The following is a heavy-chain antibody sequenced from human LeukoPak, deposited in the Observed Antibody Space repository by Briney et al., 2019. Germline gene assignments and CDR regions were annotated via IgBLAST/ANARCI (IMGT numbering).Heavy chain of an antibody. CDR3: ARRRGMFSYYFDY. CDR2: MYYSGST. D-gene: IGHD3-10*02. V-gene: IGHV4-39*01. Sequence: PSETLSPTCSVSGGSISTSGYYWGWIRQPPGKGLEYIGSMYYSGSTDYNPSLKSRVTISVDTSNNHFSLRLSSVTAADAAVYYCARRRGMFSYYFDYWGQGTLVTVSS. J-gene: IGHJ4*02. CDR1: GGSISTSGYY.